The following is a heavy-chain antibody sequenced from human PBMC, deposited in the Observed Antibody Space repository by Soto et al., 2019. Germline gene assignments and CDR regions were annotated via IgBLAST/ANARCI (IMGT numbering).Heavy chain of an antibody. CDR3: ARLHGDYPHGYYYYGMDV. J-gene: IGHJ6*02. CDR1: GGSFSGYY. Sequence: SETLSLTCAVYGGSFSGYYWSWIRQPPGKGLEWIGEINHSGSTNYNPSLKSRVTISVDTSKNQFSLKLSSVTAADTAVYYCARLHGDYPHGYYYYGMDVWGQGTTVTVSS. V-gene: IGHV4-34*01. D-gene: IGHD4-17*01. CDR2: INHSGST.